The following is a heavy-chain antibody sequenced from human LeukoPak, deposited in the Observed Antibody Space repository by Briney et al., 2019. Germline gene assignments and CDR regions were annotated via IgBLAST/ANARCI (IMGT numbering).Heavy chain of an antibody. CDR3: ARSRDGYNIDY. J-gene: IGHJ4*02. CDR2: IYYSGST. D-gene: IGHD5-24*01. CDR1: GGSISSSSYY. V-gene: IGHV4-39*01. Sequence: SETLSLTCTVSGGSISSSSYYWGWIRQPPEKGLEWIGTIYYSGSTYYNPSLKSRVTISVDTSKNQFSLKLSSVTAADTAVHYCARSRDGYNIDYWGQGTLVTVSS.